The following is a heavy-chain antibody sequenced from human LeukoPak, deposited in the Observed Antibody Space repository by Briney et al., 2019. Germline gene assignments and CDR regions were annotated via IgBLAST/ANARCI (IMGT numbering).Heavy chain of an antibody. D-gene: IGHD3-3*01. Sequence: PSETLSLTCTVSGGSINNYYWSWIRQPPGKGLEWIGYIYYSGSTNYNPSLKSRVTISVDTSKNRFSLKLSSVTAADTAVYYCARGALWSGYYYNWFDPWGQGTLVTVSS. V-gene: IGHV4-59*01. CDR1: GGSINNYY. CDR3: ARGALWSGYYYNWFDP. CDR2: IYYSGST. J-gene: IGHJ5*02.